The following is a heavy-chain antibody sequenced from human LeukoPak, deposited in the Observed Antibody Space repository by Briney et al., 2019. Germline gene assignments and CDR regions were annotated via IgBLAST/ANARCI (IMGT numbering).Heavy chain of an antibody. Sequence: GASVKVSCKASGGTFSSYAISWVRQAPGQGLEWMGGIIPIFGTANYAQKFQGRVTITADKSTSTAHMELSSLRSEDTAVYYCARSEKTYDSSGYFDYWGQGTLVTVSS. V-gene: IGHV1-69*06. CDR2: IIPIFGTA. CDR1: GGTFSSYA. CDR3: ARSEKTYDSSGYFDY. D-gene: IGHD3-22*01. J-gene: IGHJ4*02.